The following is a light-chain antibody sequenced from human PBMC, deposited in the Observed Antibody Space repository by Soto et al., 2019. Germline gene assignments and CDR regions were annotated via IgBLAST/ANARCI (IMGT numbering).Light chain of an antibody. CDR2: HTS. CDR1: QSVGGSF. V-gene: IGKV3-20*01. J-gene: IGKJ5*01. CDR3: QQYGNSPPGT. Sequence: EVVMTQSPATLSVSPGERATLSCRSSQSVGGSFLAWYQQRPGQAPRLLIYHTSYRATGIPDRFSGSGSGADFSLTISRLEPEDLAVYFCQQYGNSPPGTFGQGTRLEI.